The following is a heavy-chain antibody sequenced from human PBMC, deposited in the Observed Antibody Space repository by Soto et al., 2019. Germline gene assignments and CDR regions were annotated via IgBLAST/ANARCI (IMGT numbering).Heavy chain of an antibody. CDR2: ISYAGSNK. J-gene: IGHJ6*02. D-gene: IGHD6-19*01. CDR3: AKDLSYSSGWYPTYYYYYGMDV. V-gene: IGHV3-30*18. Sequence: PGGSLRLSCAASGFTFSSYGMHWVRQAPGKVLEWVAVISYAGSNKYYADFVKGRFTISRDNSKNTLYLQMNSLRAEDTAVYYCAKDLSYSSGWYPTYYYYYGMDVWGQGTTVTVSS. CDR1: GFTFSSYG.